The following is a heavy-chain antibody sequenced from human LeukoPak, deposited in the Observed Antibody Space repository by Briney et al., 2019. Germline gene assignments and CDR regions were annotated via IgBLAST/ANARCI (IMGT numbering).Heavy chain of an antibody. D-gene: IGHD3-10*01. J-gene: IGHJ3*02. CDR3: VSSGSLNFDI. Sequence: GGSLRLSCAASGFTFSSYAMHWVRQAPGKGLEYVSAISSNGGSTYYADSVKGRFTISRDNSKNTLYLQMSSLRAEDTAVYYCVSSGSLNFDIWGQGTMVTVSS. V-gene: IGHV3-64D*06. CDR2: ISSNGGST. CDR1: GFTFSSYA.